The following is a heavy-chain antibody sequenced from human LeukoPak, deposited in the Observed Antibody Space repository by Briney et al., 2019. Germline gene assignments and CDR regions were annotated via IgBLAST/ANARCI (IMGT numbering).Heavy chain of an antibody. V-gene: IGHV4-30-4*08. Sequence: SQTLSLTCTVSGGSISSGDYYWSWICQPPGKGLEWIGYIYYSGSTYYNPSLKSRVTISVDTSKNQFSLKLSSVTAADTAVYYCARGRRRDWFDPWGQGTLVTVSS. CDR1: GGSISSGDYY. D-gene: IGHD6-25*01. CDR2: IYYSGST. CDR3: ARGRRRDWFDP. J-gene: IGHJ5*02.